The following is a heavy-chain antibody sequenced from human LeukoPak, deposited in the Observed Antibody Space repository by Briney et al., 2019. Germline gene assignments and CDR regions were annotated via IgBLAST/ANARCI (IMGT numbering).Heavy chain of an antibody. Sequence: GESLKISCKGSGYSFSTYWIAWVRQMPGKGLELMGVIYPGDSDTRYSPSFQGQVTISADKSISTAYLQWNSLKASDTAIYYCARLATVIVARYFDYWGQGTLVTVSS. D-gene: IGHD3-10*01. V-gene: IGHV5-51*01. CDR1: GYSFSTYW. J-gene: IGHJ4*02. CDR2: IYPGDSDT. CDR3: ARLATVIVARYFDY.